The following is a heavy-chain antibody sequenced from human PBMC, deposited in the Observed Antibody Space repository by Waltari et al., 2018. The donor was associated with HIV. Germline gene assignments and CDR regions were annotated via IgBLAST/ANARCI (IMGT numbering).Heavy chain of an antibody. J-gene: IGHJ5*02. CDR3: ARGRYCSSTSCPYWFDP. V-gene: IGHV1-8*01. D-gene: IGHD2-2*01. CDR1: GYTFTNYD. Sequence: QVQLVQSGIEVKKPGASVKVSCKASGYTFTNYDINWVRQATGQGLEWMGWINPNRDNTGYTQNFQGRVTMTRNPSISTAYMELNSLTSEDTAVYYCARGRYCSSTSCPYWFDPWGQGTLVTVSS. CDR2: INPNRDNT.